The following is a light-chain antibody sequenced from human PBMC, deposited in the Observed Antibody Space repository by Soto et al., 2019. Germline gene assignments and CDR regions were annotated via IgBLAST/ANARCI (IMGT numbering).Light chain of an antibody. CDR3: QQYNNWPPRIT. V-gene: IGKV3-15*01. J-gene: IGKJ5*01. CDR1: QSVTSN. Sequence: EIVMTQSPATLSVSPGERATLSCWASQSVTSNLAWYQQKPGQAPRLLIYGASTRATGIPARFSGSGSGTEFTLTISSLQSEDFAVYYCQQYNNWPPRITFGQGTRLEIK. CDR2: GAS.